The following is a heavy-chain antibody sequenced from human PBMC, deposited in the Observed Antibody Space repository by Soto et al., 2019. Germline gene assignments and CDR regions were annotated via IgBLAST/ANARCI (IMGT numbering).Heavy chain of an antibody. V-gene: IGHV3-23*01. CDR3: ARRGPGTYFDY. CDR1: GFTFSSYA. D-gene: IGHD6-13*01. J-gene: IGHJ4*02. Sequence: PGGFLRLSCAASGFTFSSYAMNWVRQAPGKGLEWVSVISGSGDSTYYADSVKGRFTISRDNSKNTLYLQMNSLRTEDTAVYYCARRGPGTYFDYWGQGTLVTVSS. CDR2: ISGSGDST.